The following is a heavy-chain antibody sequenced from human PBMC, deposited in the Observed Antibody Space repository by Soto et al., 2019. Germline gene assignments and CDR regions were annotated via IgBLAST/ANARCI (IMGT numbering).Heavy chain of an antibody. D-gene: IGHD3-3*01. V-gene: IGHV4-59*12. CDR1: GGSISSYY. Sequence: PSETLSLTCTVSGGSISSYYWSWIRQPPGKGLDWIGYIYYSDSSNYNPSLKGRVVISVDTSKNQFTLKLSSVTDADTAVYYCARAPETPPIFGVVRPYFFDFWGQGTLVTVSS. J-gene: IGHJ4*02. CDR2: IYYSDSS. CDR3: ARAPETPPIFGVVRPYFFDF.